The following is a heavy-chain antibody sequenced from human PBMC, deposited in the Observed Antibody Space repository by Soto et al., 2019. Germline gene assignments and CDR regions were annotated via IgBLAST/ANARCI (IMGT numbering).Heavy chain of an antibody. D-gene: IGHD3-9*01. CDR1: GGSISSSSYY. J-gene: IGHJ4*02. CDR2: IYYSGST. CDR3: ARLSFFLSGDYPPYFFSS. V-gene: IGHV4-39*01. Sequence: SETLSLPCTVSGGSISSSSYYWGWIRQPPGKGLEWIGSIYYSGSTYYNPSLKSRVTISVYTSKNQFSLKLSSVTAADTAVYYSARLSFFLSGDYPPYFFSSRGQPTPVPLS.